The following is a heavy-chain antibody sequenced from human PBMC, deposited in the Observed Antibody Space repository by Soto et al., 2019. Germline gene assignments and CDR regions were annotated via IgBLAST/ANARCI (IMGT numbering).Heavy chain of an antibody. CDR1: GFTFSSYA. V-gene: IGHV3-23*01. Sequence: EVQLLESGGGLVQPGGSLRLSCTASGFTFSSYAMRWVRQAPGKGLEWVSAISGSGGNTYYADSVKGRFTSSRDNSKNTLYLQMNSLRAEDTAVYYCAKSITARPFDYWGQGALVTVSS. CDR3: AKSITARPFDY. J-gene: IGHJ4*02. CDR2: ISGSGGNT. D-gene: IGHD6-6*01.